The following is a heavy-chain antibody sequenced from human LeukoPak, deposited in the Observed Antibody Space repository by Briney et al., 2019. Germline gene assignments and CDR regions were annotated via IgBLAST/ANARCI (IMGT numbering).Heavy chain of an antibody. D-gene: IGHD6-19*01. CDR1: GFSFSSYE. J-gene: IGHJ4*02. CDR2: ISPSGSTK. CDR3: TKLAVASADS. Sequence: GGSLSLSCAASGFSFSSYEMNWVRQAPGKGLEWVSNISPSGSTKYYADSVKGRFTVSRDNAKNSLYLQMNSLRAGDTGAYYCTKLAVASADSWGQRTDVTVSS. V-gene: IGHV3-48*03.